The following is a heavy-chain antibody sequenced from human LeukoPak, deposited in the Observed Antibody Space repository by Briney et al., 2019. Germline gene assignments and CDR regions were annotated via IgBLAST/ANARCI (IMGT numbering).Heavy chain of an antibody. CDR2: ISSSGSTI. CDR1: GFTFSDYY. D-gene: IGHD6-19*01. CDR3: ARGRGWYSVYYFDY. J-gene: IGHJ4*02. V-gene: IGHV3-11*01. Sequence: PGGSLRLSCAASGFTFSDYYMSWIRQAPGKGLEWVSYISSSGSTIYYADSVKGRFTISRDNAKTSLYMQMNSLRAEDTPVYYCARGRGWYSVYYFDYWGQGTLVTVSS.